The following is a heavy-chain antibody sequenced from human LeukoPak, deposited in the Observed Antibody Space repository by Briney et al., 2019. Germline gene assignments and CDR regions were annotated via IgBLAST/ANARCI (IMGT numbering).Heavy chain of an antibody. CDR1: GFTFSSYA. V-gene: IGHV3-30*04. CDR3: AKAPFLDGDYYFDY. J-gene: IGHJ4*02. D-gene: IGHD4-17*01. CDR2: ISYDGSNK. Sequence: PGGSLRLSCAASGFTFSSYAMHWVRQAPGKGLEWVAVISYDGSNKYYADSVKGRFTISRDNSKNTLYLQMNSLRAEDTAVYYCAKAPFLDGDYYFDYWGQGTLVTVSS.